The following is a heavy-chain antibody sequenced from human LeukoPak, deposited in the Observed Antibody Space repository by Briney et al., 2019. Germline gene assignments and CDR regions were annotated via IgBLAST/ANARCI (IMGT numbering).Heavy chain of an antibody. J-gene: IGHJ2*01. CDR3: ARGSYCSSTSCYFPFDL. D-gene: IGHD2-2*01. CDR1: GFTFSSYS. CDR2: ISSSGSTI. V-gene: IGHV3-48*04. Sequence: GGSLRLSCAASGFTFSSYSMNWVRQAPGKGLEWVSYISSSGSTIYYADSVKGRFTISRDNAKNSLYLQMNSLRAEDTAVYYCARGSYCSSTSCYFPFDLWGRGTLVTVSS.